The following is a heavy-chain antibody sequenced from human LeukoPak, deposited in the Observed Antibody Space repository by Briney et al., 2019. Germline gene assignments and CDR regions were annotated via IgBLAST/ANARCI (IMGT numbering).Heavy chain of an antibody. CDR2: ISWNSGSI. J-gene: IGHJ6*02. CDR1: GFTFDDYA. Sequence: PGGSLRLSCAASGFTFDDYAMHWVRQAPGKGLEWVSGISWNSGSIGYADSVKGRFTISRDNAKNSLYLQMNSLRAEDTAVYYCARDYRSGRSYYYGMDVWGQGTTVTVSS. CDR3: ARDYRSGRSYYYGMDV. V-gene: IGHV3-9*01. D-gene: IGHD3-10*01.